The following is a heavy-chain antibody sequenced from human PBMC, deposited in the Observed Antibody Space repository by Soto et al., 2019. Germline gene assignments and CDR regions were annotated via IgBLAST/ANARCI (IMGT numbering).Heavy chain of an antibody. Sequence: GSVEVYYKASGYPLTGYYMHCVRQAPGQGFEWMGRISPKSGGTNYARKFEGRVTMTWDTSLKTAYMELSSLISEDTAVYYCARPPGYISDWYYFDLWGQGTMVTVSS. D-gene: IGHD3-9*01. CDR1: GYPLTGYY. J-gene: IGHJ4*02. CDR2: ISPKSGGT. CDR3: ARPPGYISDWYYFDL. V-gene: IGHV1-2*02.